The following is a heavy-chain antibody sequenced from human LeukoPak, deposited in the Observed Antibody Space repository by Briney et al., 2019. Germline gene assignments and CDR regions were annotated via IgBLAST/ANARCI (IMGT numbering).Heavy chain of an antibody. J-gene: IGHJ4*02. V-gene: IGHV1-69*04. Sequence: GASVKVSCKASGGTFSSYAISWVRQAPGQGLEWMGRIIPILGIANYAQKFQGRVTITADKSTSTAYMELSSLRSEDTAVYYCARGPTWGSRNDYWGQGTLVTVSS. CDR1: GGTFSSYA. CDR2: IIPILGIA. CDR3: ARGPTWGSRNDY. D-gene: IGHD7-27*01.